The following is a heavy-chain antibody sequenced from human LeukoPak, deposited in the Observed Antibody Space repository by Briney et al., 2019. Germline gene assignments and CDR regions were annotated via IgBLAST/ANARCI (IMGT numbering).Heavy chain of an antibody. V-gene: IGHV4-4*07. CDR3: ARERDGSGTQRGLNY. Sequence: SETLSLTCTVSGGSISSYYWSWIRQPAGKGLEWIGRIYTTGSTNYNPSLKSRVTMSLDTSKNQFSLKLSSVTAADTAVYYCARERDGSGTQRGLNYWGQGTLVTVSS. J-gene: IGHJ4*02. CDR2: IYTTGST. CDR1: GGSISSYY. D-gene: IGHD3-10*01.